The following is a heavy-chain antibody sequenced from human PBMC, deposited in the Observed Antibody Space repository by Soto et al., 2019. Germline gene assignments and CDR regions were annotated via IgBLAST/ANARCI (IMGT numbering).Heavy chain of an antibody. V-gene: IGHV4-34*04. CDR2: INHRGTT. CDR3: ARGYPRSILSTSLTTSYWFDS. CDR1: GESLRGYY. J-gene: IGHJ5*01. Sequence: QVQLQQWGTGLLKPSETLSLHCAVYGESLRGYYWSWIRQTPAMGLEWIGEINHRGTTNHDSSLKSRAIIYIDPSKNQVYLRLNYVTAADTAVYYCARGYPRSILSTSLTTSYWFDSWGQGTLVTVSS. D-gene: IGHD2-21*01.